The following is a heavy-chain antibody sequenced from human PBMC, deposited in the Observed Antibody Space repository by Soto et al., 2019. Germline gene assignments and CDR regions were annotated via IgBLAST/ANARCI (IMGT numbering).Heavy chain of an antibody. CDR2: IYSGGST. CDR3: ARDPWAADY. CDR1: GFTVSTKY. Sequence: EVQLVESGGGLVQPGGSLRLSCAASGFTVSTKYMSWVRQAPGKGLEWVSVIYSGGSTFYADSVRGRFTISRDNSKNTVNLQMNSLRAIDTALYYCARDPWAADYWGQGTLVTVSS. J-gene: IGHJ4*02. V-gene: IGHV3-66*01. D-gene: IGHD3-16*01.